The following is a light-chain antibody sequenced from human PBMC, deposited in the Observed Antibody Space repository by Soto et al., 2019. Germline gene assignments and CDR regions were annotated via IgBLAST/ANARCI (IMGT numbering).Light chain of an antibody. CDR1: QGIRKY. V-gene: IGKV1-27*01. Sequence: DIQMTQSPSSLSASVGDRVTITCRASQGIRKYLAWYQQKPGKAPKLLIYTASTFQSGVPSRFSGSGSGTEFTLTISSLQPEDVATYYCQKYSGPPYTFGQGTKLEIK. CDR2: TAS. CDR3: QKYSGPPYT. J-gene: IGKJ2*01.